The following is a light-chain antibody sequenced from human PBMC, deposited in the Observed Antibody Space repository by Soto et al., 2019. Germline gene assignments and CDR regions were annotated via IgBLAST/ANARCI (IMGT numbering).Light chain of an antibody. CDR1: SSDVGGYNR. CDR2: EVS. V-gene: IGLV2-18*02. Sequence: QSALTQPPSLSGSPGQSVTISCTGMSSDVGGYNRVSWYQQPPGTAPKLLIYEVSNRPSGVPDRFSGSKSGNTASLTISGLQAEDEADYYCCSYAGSYTYVFGTGTKVTVL. CDR3: CSYAGSYTYV. J-gene: IGLJ1*01.